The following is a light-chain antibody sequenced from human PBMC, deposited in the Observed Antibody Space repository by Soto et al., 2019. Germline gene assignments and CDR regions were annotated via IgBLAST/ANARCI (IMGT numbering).Light chain of an antibody. CDR2: GNS. J-gene: IGLJ2*01. CDR3: QSYDSSLSGVV. CDR1: SSNIGAGYD. Sequence: QPVLTQPPSVSGAPGQRVTISCTGSSSNIGAGYDVHWYQQLPGTAPKLLIYGNSNRPAGVPDRCSGSKSGTSASLAITGLQAEDEAYYYCQSYDSSLSGVVFGGGTKLTVL. V-gene: IGLV1-40*01.